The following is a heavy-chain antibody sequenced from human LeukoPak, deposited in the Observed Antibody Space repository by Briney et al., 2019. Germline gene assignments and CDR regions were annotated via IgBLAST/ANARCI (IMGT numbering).Heavy chain of an antibody. Sequence: ASVKVSCKASGYTFSGYYMHWVRQAPGQGLQWVGWINPNSGDTHYAQMFQGRVTMTRDTSINTAYMELSRLRSDDTAVYYCALTDGGYCSGGSCYSVDYWGQGTLVTVSS. CDR3: ALTDGGYCSGGSCYSVDY. CDR1: GYTFSGYY. CDR2: INPNSGDT. D-gene: IGHD2-15*01. V-gene: IGHV1-2*02. J-gene: IGHJ4*02.